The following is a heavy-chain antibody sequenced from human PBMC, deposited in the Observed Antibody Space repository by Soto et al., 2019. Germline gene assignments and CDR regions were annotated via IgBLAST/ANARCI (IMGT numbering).Heavy chain of an antibody. D-gene: IGHD2-15*01. J-gene: IGHJ6*02. CDR1: DFTISNAW. V-gene: IGHV3-15*07. CDR3: TTGSVEGV. Sequence: SGGSLRLSCAASDFTISNAWMNWVRQAPGKGLEWAGRIKTKSEGEATDYAAPLKGRFTISRDDSKNTLFLQMNSLKTEDTAVYYCTTGSVEGVWGQGATVTVSS. CDR2: IKTKSEGEAT.